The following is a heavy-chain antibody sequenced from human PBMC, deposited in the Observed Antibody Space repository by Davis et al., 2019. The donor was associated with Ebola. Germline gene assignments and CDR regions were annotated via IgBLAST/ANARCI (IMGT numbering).Heavy chain of an antibody. Sequence: GESLKISCAASGFSFSSYAMSWVRQAPAKGLEWVSAICGGGGSTYYADSMKGRVTISRDNSKNTLYLQINSLRAEDTAVYYCAKDQFEVYAILWSYGMDVWGQGTTVTVSS. CDR1: GFSFSSYA. CDR3: AKDQFEVYAILWSYGMDV. D-gene: IGHD2-8*01. V-gene: IGHV3-23*01. CDR2: ICGGGGST. J-gene: IGHJ6*02.